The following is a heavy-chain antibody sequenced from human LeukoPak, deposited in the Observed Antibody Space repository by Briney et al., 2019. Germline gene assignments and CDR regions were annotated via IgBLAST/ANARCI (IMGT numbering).Heavy chain of an antibody. D-gene: IGHD3-22*01. Sequence: GSLRLTCAASGFTFSNFGMHWVRQAPGKGLEWVAFIRSDGGIKYYADSVKGRFTISRDNSKNTLYLQMNSLRAEDTAVYYCAKAPIVVVIRGSFDYWGQGTLVTVSS. CDR3: AKAPIVVVIRGSFDY. V-gene: IGHV3-30*02. J-gene: IGHJ4*02. CDR2: IRSDGGIK. CDR1: GFTFSNFG.